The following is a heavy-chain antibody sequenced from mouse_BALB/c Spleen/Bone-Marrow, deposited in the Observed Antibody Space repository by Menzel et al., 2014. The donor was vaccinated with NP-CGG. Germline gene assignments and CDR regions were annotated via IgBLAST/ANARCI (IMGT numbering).Heavy chain of an antibody. J-gene: IGHJ4*01. CDR2: IYPGDGDT. CDR3: ARSVPLRVDYAMDY. D-gene: IGHD1-1*01. Sequence: QVQLQQSGAELVRPGSSVKISCKASGYAFSSYWMNWVKQRPGQGLEWIGQIYPGDGDTNYNGKFKGKATLTADKSSNTAYLQLSSLTSEDSAVYFCARSVPLRVDYAMDYWGQGTSVTVSS. V-gene: IGHV1-80*01. CDR1: GYAFSSYW.